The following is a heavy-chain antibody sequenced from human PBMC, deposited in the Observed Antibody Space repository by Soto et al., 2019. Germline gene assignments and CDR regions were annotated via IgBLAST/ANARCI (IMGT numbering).Heavy chain of an antibody. Sequence: GWSLRLACGVSGFNFGSYAFHWFRQAPGKGREWLSVISYHGREIYYAYSVKGRFTISSDNFKNTVYLQMNSLRAEDTAVCYCAKGGVGSHSDAFDIWGTGTMVIVS. J-gene: IGHJ3*02. CDR1: GFNFGSYA. CDR3: AKGGVGSHSDAFDI. CDR2: ISYHGREI. V-gene: IGHV3-30-3*01. D-gene: IGHD3-10*01.